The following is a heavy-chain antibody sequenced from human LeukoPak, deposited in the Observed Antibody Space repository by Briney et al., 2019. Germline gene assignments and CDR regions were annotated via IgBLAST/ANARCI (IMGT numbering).Heavy chain of an antibody. D-gene: IGHD3-3*01. J-gene: IGHJ5*02. CDR2: IYHSGST. CDR1: GGSISSGGYS. Sequence: PSETLSLTCAVSGGSISSGGYSWSWIRQPPGKGLEWIGYIYHSGSTYYNPSLKSRVTISVDRSKNQFSLKLSSVTAADTAVYYCARGGLYYDFWSGYAPTPWFDPWGQGTLVTVSS. CDR3: ARGGLYYDFWSGYAPTPWFDP. V-gene: IGHV4-30-2*01.